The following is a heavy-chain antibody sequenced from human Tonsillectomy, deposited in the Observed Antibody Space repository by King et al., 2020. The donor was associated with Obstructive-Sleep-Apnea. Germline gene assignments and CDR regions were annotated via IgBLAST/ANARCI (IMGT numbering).Heavy chain of an antibody. V-gene: IGHV4-59*08. D-gene: IGHD3-10*01. Sequence: VQLQESGPGLVKPSETLSLTCTVSGDSISNYYWSWIRQSPGKGLEWIGYIYYSGSTKYNPSLKSRVTMAVDTSKNQFSLNLNSLTAADPAVYYCARHEGEDYYGSGRTYYYGMDVWGQGTTVTVSS. CDR1: GDSISNYY. CDR3: ARHEGEDYYGSGRTYYYGMDV. CDR2: IYYSGST. J-gene: IGHJ6*02.